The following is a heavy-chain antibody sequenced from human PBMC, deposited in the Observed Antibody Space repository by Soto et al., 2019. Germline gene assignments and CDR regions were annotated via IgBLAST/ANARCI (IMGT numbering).Heavy chain of an antibody. J-gene: IGHJ4*02. CDR3: ARGKGTHKY. CDR2: IYFNGTT. V-gene: IGHV4-59*01. Sequence: PSETLSLTCTVSGVTLSGYYWSLIRQTPGKTLEWIGCIYFNGTTNYNPSLKSRVTISLDMSKNQFSLKLRSVTATDTAVYHCARGKGTHKYWGRGTLVTVSS. D-gene: IGHD3-10*01. CDR1: GVTLSGYY.